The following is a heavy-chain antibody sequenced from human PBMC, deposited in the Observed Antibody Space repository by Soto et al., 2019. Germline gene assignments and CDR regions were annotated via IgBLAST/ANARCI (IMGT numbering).Heavy chain of an antibody. J-gene: IGHJ6*03. CDR2: IYYSGST. Sequence: QVQLQESGPGLVKPSETLSLTCTVSGGSISSYYWSWIRQPPGKGLEWIGYIYYSGSTNYSPSLESRVTMSVDTSQNQFSLKLRSVTAADTAVYYCARGRYSYYYYVDVWGKGTTVTVSS. CDR1: GGSISSYY. V-gene: IGHV4-59*01. CDR3: ARGRYSYYYYVDV. D-gene: IGHD5-18*01.